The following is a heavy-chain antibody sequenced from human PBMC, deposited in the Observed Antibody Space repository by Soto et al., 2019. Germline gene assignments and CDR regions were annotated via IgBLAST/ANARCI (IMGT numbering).Heavy chain of an antibody. CDR1: GGSFSGYY. CDR3: ARERGVLLWFGELYWFDP. Sequence: PSETLSLTCAVYGGSFSGYYWSWIRQPPGKGLEWIGEINHSGSTNYNPSLKSRVTISVDTSKNQFSLKLSSVTAADTAVYYCARERGVLLWFGELYWFDPWGQGTLVTAPQ. J-gene: IGHJ5*02. V-gene: IGHV4-34*01. D-gene: IGHD3-10*01. CDR2: INHSGST.